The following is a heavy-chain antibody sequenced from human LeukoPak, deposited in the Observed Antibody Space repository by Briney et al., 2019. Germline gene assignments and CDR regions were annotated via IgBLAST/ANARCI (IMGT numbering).Heavy chain of an antibody. Sequence: SETLSLTCTVSGDSISSHYWSWIRQPPGKGLEWIGYIYDSGSTNYNPSLKSRVTISVDTSKNQFSLKLSSVTAADTAVYYCARGPWIYIGSPPYYFDFWGQGTLVTVSS. V-gene: IGHV4-59*11. CDR1: GDSISSHY. D-gene: IGHD5-12*01. J-gene: IGHJ4*02. CDR3: ARGPWIYIGSPPYYFDF. CDR2: IYDSGST.